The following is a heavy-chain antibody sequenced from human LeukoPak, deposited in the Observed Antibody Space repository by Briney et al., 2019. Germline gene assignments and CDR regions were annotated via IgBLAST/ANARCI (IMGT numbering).Heavy chain of an antibody. Sequence: SETLSLTCTVSGYSINSAYYWGWIRQPPGKGLEWIGTMYHSGITYYNLSLKSRVTISVDTSKNQFSLKLNSVTAADTAVYYCARLTPGKNWFDPWCHGTPVTVS. D-gene: IGHD3-10*01. J-gene: IGHJ5*02. V-gene: IGHV4-38-2*02. CDR1: GYSINSAYY. CDR2: MYHSGIT. CDR3: ARLTPGKNWFDP.